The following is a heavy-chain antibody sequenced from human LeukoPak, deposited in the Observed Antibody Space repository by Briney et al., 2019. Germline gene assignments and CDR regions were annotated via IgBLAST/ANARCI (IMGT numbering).Heavy chain of an antibody. V-gene: IGHV3-66*01. CDR3: ARGRGGGASGGYYFDY. Sequence: GGSLRLSCAASRFTVSSNYMSWVRQAPGKGLEWVSVIYSGGSTYYADSVKGRFTISRDNSKNTLYLQMNSLRAEDTAVYYCARGRGGGASGGYYFDYWGQGTLVTVSS. J-gene: IGHJ4*02. CDR1: RFTVSSNY. D-gene: IGHD1-26*01. CDR2: IYSGGST.